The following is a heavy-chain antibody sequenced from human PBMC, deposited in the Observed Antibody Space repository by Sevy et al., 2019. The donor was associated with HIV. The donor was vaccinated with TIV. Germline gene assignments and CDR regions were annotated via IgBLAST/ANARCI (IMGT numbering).Heavy chain of an antibody. CDR3: TRSDYGDFLFDH. D-gene: IGHD4-17*01. CDR2: IHTSGST. CDR1: GGSISSGNYY. J-gene: IGHJ4*02. V-gene: IGHV4-61*02. Sequence: SETLSLTCTVSGGSISSGNYYWSWIRQPAGKEMQWIGRIHTSGSTNYTPSLKSRVTISFSSSKNRFSLKLDSVTAADTATYYCTRSDYGDFLFDHWGQGTQVTVSS.